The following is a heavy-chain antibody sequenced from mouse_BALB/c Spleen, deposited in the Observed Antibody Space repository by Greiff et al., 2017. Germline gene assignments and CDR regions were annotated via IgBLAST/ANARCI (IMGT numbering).Heavy chain of an antibody. CDR3: ASIYYYGSSSWFPY. D-gene: IGHD1-1*01. J-gene: IGHJ3*01. CDR1: GYTFTDYV. Sequence: QVQLKESGPELVKPGASVKMSCKASGYTFTDYVICWVKQRTGQGLEWIGEIYPGSGITYYNEKFKGKATLTADKSSNTAYMQLSSLTSEDSAVYFCASIYYYGSSSWFPYWGQGTLVTVSA. CDR2: IYPGSGIT. V-gene: IGHV1-77*01.